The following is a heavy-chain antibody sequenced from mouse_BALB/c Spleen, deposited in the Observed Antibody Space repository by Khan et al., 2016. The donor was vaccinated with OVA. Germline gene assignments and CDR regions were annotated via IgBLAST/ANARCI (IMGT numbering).Heavy chain of an antibody. V-gene: IGHV1S136*01. Sequence: VQLQQSGPELVKPGASVKMSCKASGYTFSNYVMHWVKQKPGQGLEWIGYINPYNDGTKYNEKFKGKATLTSDTSSSTAYMALSSLTSEDSAVYYCASYASSPYYAMDYWGQGTSVTVSS. J-gene: IGHJ4*01. CDR3: ASYASSPYYAMDY. D-gene: IGHD1-1*01. CDR1: GYTFSNYV. CDR2: INPYNDGT.